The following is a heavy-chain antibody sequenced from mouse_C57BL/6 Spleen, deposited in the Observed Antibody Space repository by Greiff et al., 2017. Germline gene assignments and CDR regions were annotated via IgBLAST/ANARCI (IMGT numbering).Heavy chain of an antibody. CDR3: AIYDYDRDWYFDG. CDR2: IHPNSGST. D-gene: IGHD2-4*01. J-gene: IGHJ1*03. V-gene: IGHV1-64*01. Sequence: QVQLQQPGAELVKPGASVKLSCKASGYTFTSYWMHWVKQRPGQGLEWIGMIHPNSGSTNYNENFKSKATLTVDKSSSTDYMQLSSLTSEDSAVYYCAIYDYDRDWYFDGWGTGTTVTVSS. CDR1: GYTFTSYW.